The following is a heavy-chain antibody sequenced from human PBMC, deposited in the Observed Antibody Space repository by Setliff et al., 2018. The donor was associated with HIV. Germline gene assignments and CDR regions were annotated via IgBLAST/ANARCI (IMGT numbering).Heavy chain of an antibody. Sequence: LRLSCAASGFPFSDFWMYWVRQAPGKGLEWVANISPEGNKKYYVGSVKGRFTSSRDNAKSSLFLQMSGLRPEDTAVYYCARVLLRTNPLYGVASNWFDPWGQGTLVTVSS. D-gene: IGHD2-8*01. CDR3: ARVLLRTNPLYGVASNWFDP. J-gene: IGHJ5*02. CDR1: GFPFSDFW. V-gene: IGHV3-7*03. CDR2: ISPEGNKK.